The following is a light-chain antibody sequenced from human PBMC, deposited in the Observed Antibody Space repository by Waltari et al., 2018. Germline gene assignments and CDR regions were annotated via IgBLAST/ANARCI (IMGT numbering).Light chain of an antibody. CDR3: HQYGTSPRT. V-gene: IGKV3-20*01. CDR2: GAA. CDR1: QRVSSGY. Sequence: EIVLTQSPGTLSLSPGERATLSCRASQRVSSGYLAWYQQQPGQAPRLLIYGAASRATGIPDRFSGSGSGTDFTLSISRLEPEDFAVYYCHQYGTSPRTFGGGTKVEIK. J-gene: IGKJ4*01.